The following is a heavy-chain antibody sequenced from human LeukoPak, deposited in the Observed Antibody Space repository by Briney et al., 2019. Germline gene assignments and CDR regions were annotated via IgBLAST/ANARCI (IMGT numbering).Heavy chain of an antibody. J-gene: IGHJ3*02. CDR3: ARAPDDAFDI. CDR2: TSSGSSYI. Sequence: GGSLRLSCAASGFTFSSYSMNWVRQAPGKGLEWVSSTSSGSSYIYYADSVKGRFTISRDNAKNSLYLQMNSLRAEDMAVYYCARAPDDAFDIWGQGTMVTVSS. CDR1: GFTFSSYS. V-gene: IGHV3-21*01.